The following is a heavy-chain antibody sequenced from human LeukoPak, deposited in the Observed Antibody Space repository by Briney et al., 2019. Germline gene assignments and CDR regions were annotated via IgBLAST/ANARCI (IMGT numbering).Heavy chain of an antibody. CDR1: GGSISSYY. CDR2: IYYSGST. Sequence: PSETLSLTCTVSGGSISSYYWSWIRQPPGKGLQWIGYIYYSGSTNYNPSLKSRVTISVDTSKNQFSLKLSSVTAADTAVYYCARGRITIFGVVHEYYYYYMDVWGKRTTVTVSS. D-gene: IGHD3-3*01. V-gene: IGHV4-59*01. J-gene: IGHJ6*03. CDR3: ARGRITIFGVVHEYYYYYMDV.